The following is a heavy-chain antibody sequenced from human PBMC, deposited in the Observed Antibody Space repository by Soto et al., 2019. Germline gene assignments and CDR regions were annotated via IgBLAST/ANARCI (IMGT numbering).Heavy chain of an antibody. CDR2: ISYDGSNK. J-gene: IGHJ4*02. CDR1: GFTFSSYA. Sequence: PGGSLRLSCAASGFTFSSYAMHWVRQAPGKGLEWVAVISYDGSNKYYADSVKGRFTISRDNSKNTLYLQMNSLRAEDTAVYYCARDAYYYGSGSHNGDYWGQRTLVTVSS. V-gene: IGHV3-30-3*01. CDR3: ARDAYYYGSGSHNGDY. D-gene: IGHD3-10*01.